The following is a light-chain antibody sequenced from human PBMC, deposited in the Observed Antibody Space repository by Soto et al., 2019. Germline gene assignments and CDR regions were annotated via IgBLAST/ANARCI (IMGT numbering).Light chain of an antibody. CDR2: GAS. J-gene: IGKJ2*01. CDR1: QSVNSN. CDR3: QQYNNWPPYT. Sequence: ETVMTQSPATLSVSPGERATLSCRASQSVNSNLAWYQQKPGQAPRLLIYGASTRATGIPARFSGSGSGTEFTLTISGLQSEDFAVYYCQQYNNWPPYTFGQGTKLEIK. V-gene: IGKV3-15*01.